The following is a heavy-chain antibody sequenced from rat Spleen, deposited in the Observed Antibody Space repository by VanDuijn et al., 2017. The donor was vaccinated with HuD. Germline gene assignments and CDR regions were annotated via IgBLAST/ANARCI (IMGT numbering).Heavy chain of an antibody. D-gene: IGHD3-2*01. V-gene: IGHV6-6*01. Sequence: EVQVLESGGGLVQPGNSLELSCATSGFTFSTAWMYWYRQFPEQRLEWVARIKAKSYNYATDYTESVKGRFTISRDDSKSSIYLQMNNLKEEDTAIYYCARPSGYWGQGVMVTVSS. CDR1: GFTFSTAW. J-gene: IGHJ2*01. CDR3: ARPSGY. CDR2: IKAKSYNYAT.